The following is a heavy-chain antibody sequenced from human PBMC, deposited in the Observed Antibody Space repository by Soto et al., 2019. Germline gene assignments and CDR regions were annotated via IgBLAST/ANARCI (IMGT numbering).Heavy chain of an antibody. J-gene: IGHJ6*02. CDR2: IDWDDDK. Sequence: VNPTQTLTLTCTFSGFSLSTSGMCVSWIRQPPGKALEWLALIDWDDDKYYSTSLKTRLTISKDTSKNQVVLTMTNMDPVDTATYYCARTLLIVGATSIFYYYGMDVWGQGTTVTVSS. CDR1: GFSLSTSGMC. D-gene: IGHD1-26*01. CDR3: ARTLLIVGATSIFYYYGMDV. V-gene: IGHV2-70*01.